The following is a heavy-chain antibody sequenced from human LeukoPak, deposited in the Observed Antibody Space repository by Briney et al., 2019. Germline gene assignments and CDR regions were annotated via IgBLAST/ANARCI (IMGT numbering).Heavy chain of an antibody. CDR2: INPSGGST. V-gene: IGHV1-46*01. CDR3: ARDSTYSYHSSGYYLDL. J-gene: IGHJ5*02. Sequence: GASVKVSCKASGYTFTNYYMHWVRQAPGQGLEWMGIINPSGGSTSYAQKFQGRVAMTRDASTSTVYMELTSLRSEDTAVYYCARDSTYSYHSSGYYLDLWGQGTLVTVSS. D-gene: IGHD3-22*01. CDR1: GYTFTNYY.